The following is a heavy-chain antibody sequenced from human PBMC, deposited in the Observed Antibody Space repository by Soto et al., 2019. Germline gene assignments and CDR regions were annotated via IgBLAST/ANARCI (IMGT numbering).Heavy chain of an antibody. J-gene: IGHJ4*02. Sequence: GSMRISCEGSGFTFNDYYMTWIRQAPGKGLEWVAYINTLSTAIYYADSVKGRFTISRDNTKNSLYLQMNGLRAEDTATYYCARRLQWQLRPLDSWGRGTLVTFS. CDR1: GFTFNDYY. V-gene: IGHV3-11*01. CDR2: INTLSTAI. D-gene: IGHD6-19*01. CDR3: ARRLQWQLRPLDS.